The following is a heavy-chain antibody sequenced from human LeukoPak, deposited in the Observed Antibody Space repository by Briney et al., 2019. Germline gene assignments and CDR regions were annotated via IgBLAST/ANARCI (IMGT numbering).Heavy chain of an antibody. V-gene: IGHV4-30-4*01. Sequence: PSETLSLTCTVSGGSISSGDYYWSWIRQPPGKGLEWIGYIYYSGSTYYNPSLKSRVTISVDTPKNQFSLKLSSVTAADTAVYYCARGEGRNFYYGMDVWGQGTTVTVSS. CDR3: ARGEGRNFYYGMDV. CDR1: GGSISSGDYY. D-gene: IGHD1-26*01. J-gene: IGHJ6*02. CDR2: IYYSGST.